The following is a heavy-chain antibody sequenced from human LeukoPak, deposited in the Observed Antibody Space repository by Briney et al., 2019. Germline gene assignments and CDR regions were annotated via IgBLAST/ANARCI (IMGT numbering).Heavy chain of an antibody. CDR3: ARGHSSGFS. J-gene: IGHJ5*02. D-gene: IGHD3-22*01. Sequence: GGSLRLSCAASGFIVSSNYLNWVRQAPGKGLEWVSTIYAGGYTNYADSVKGRFTISRDNSKNTLYLQMNSLGADDTAVYYCARGHSSGFSWGQGTLVTVSS. V-gene: IGHV3-53*01. CDR1: GFIVSSNY. CDR2: IYAGGYT.